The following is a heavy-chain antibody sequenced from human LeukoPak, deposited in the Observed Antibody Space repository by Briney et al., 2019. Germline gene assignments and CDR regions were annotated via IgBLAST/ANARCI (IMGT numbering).Heavy chain of an antibody. J-gene: IGHJ4*02. D-gene: IGHD6-19*01. CDR3: ARVTDSSGWYWYFDY. CDR2: ISSSSSYI. Sequence: PGGSLRLSCAASGFTFSSYSMNWVRQAPGKGLGWVSSISSSSSYIYYADSVKGRFTISRDNAKNSLYLQMNSLRAEDTAVYYCARVTDSSGWYWYFDYWGQGTLVTVSS. CDR1: GFTFSSYS. V-gene: IGHV3-21*01.